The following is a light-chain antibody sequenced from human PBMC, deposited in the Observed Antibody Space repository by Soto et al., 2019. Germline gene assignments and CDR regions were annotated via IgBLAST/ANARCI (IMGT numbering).Light chain of an antibody. CDR2: AAS. V-gene: IGKV1-39*01. CDR1: QTISVY. Sequence: DIQMTQSPSSLSASVGDRVTITCRASQTISVYLNWYQQKPGKAPKLLISAASNLQSGFPSTFSGSGSGTDFTLTISSLQPEDFAPYFCQQSYIAPRTFGQGTKGEIK. CDR3: QQSYIAPRT. J-gene: IGKJ1*01.